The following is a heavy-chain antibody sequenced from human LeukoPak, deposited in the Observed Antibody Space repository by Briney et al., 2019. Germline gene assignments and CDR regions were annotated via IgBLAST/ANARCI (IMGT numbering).Heavy chain of an antibody. Sequence: PSGTLSLTCAVSGGSISSSNWWSWVRQPPGKGLEWIGEIYHSGSTNYNPSLKSRVTISVDPSKNQFSLRLTSVTAADTAIYYCAREPGIAASWGQGTLVTVSS. V-gene: IGHV4-4*02. D-gene: IGHD6-13*01. J-gene: IGHJ4*02. CDR1: GGSISSSNW. CDR3: AREPGIAAS. CDR2: IYHSGST.